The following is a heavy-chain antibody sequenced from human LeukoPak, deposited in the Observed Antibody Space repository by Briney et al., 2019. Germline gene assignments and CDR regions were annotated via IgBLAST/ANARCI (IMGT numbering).Heavy chain of an antibody. J-gene: IGHJ6*03. D-gene: IGHD6-6*01. CDR3: ARVYSSWYYYYYMDV. CDR1: SXSGXY. CDR2: INHSGST. Sequence: SXSGXYWSWIRQPPGKGLEWIGEINHSGSTNYNPSLKSRVTISVDTSKNQFSLKLSSVTAADTAVYYCARVYSSWYYYYYMDVWGKGTTVTVSS. V-gene: IGHV4-34*01.